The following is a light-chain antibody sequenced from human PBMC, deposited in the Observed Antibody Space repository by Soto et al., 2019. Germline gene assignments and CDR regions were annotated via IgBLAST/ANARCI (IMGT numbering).Light chain of an antibody. CDR3: QHYGYPQWT. V-gene: IGKV3-20*01. CDR1: QSVSNN. J-gene: IGKJ1*01. Sequence: EIVLTQSPATLSLSQGERATLSCRASQSVSNNLAWYQQKPGQAPMLLIYGVFTRADDIPDRFSGSGSGTDFTLTISSLQPEDFAVYYCQHYGYPQWTFGQGTKVDIK. CDR2: GVF.